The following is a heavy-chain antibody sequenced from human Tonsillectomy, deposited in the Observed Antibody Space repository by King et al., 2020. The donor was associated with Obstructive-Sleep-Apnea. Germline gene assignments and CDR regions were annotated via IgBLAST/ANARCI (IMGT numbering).Heavy chain of an antibody. CDR2: IYTSGST. CDR1: GGSISSYY. CDR3: ARGAATMVRGVNYYYYYGMDV. D-gene: IGHD3-10*01. J-gene: IGHJ6*02. V-gene: IGHV4-4*07. Sequence: HVQLQESGPGLVKPSETLSLTCTVSGGSISSYYWSWIRQPAGKGLEWIGRIYTSGSTNYNPSLKSRVTMSVDTSKNQFSLKLSSVTAADTAVYYWARGAATMVRGVNYYYYYGMDVWGQGTTVTVSS.